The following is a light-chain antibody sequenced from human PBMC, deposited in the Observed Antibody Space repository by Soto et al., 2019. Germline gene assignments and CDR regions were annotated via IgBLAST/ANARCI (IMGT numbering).Light chain of an antibody. CDR1: QDINNY. CDR2: DAS. Sequence: DIHLTQSPSSLSASVGDRFTLTCQASQDINNYVNWYQQNPGTAPNLLIYDASTLKPGVPSMFSGSGSGTDFTFTISSLQPEDFATYFCQQSDDLPTFGQGTRLEIK. CDR3: QQSDDLPT. J-gene: IGKJ5*01. V-gene: IGKV1-33*01.